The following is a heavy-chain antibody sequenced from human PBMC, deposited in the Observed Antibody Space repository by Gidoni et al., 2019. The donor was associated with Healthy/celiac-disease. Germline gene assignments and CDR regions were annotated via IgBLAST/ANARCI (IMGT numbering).Heavy chain of an antibody. CDR2: IIPILGIA. V-gene: IGHV1-69*02. Sequence: QVQLVQSGAEVKKPGSSVKVSCKASGGTFSSYTISWVRQAPGQGLEWMGRIIPILGIANYAQKFQGRVTITADKSTSTAYMELSSLRSEDTAVYYCARGPEDYDSSGYYLWGQGTLVTVSS. D-gene: IGHD3-22*01. CDR3: ARGPEDYDSSGYYL. CDR1: GGTFSSYT. J-gene: IGHJ5*02.